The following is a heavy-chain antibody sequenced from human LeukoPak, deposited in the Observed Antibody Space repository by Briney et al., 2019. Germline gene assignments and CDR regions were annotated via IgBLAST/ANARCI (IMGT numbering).Heavy chain of an antibody. CDR2: INPSGGST. D-gene: IGHD6-19*01. CDR1: GYTFTSYY. J-gene: IGHJ5*02. CDR3: ARQTGYSSGWYSSWFDP. Sequence: ASVKVSCKASGYTFTSYYMHWVRQAPGQGLEWMAIINPSGGSTSYAQKFQGRVTMTRDMSTSTVYMELSSLRSEDTAVYYCARQTGYSSGWYSSWFDPWGQGTLVTVSS. V-gene: IGHV1-46*01.